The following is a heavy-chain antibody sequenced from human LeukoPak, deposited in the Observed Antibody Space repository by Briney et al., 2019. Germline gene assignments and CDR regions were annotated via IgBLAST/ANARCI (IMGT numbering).Heavy chain of an antibody. J-gene: IGHJ1*01. CDR1: GFTFSDYG. Sequence: GGSLRLSCAASGFTFSDYGMHWVRQAPGKGLEWVAVIWYDGSNKYCSDSVKGRFTISRDNSKNTLYLQMNSLRAEDTAVYYCATTASRGPQSAEYFQYWGQGTLVTVSS. CDR2: IWYDGSNK. V-gene: IGHV3-33*01. CDR3: ATTASRGPQSAEYFQY.